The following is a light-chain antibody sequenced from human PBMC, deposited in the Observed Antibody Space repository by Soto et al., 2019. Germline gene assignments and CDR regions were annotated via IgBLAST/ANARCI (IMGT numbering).Light chain of an antibody. V-gene: IGKV3-15*01. Sequence: EIVMTQSPAALSVSPGERATLSCRASQSVSSDLAWYQHKPGQAPRLLIYGASTRATGIPARFSGRGSGTEFTLTISSLEPEDFAVYYCQQRSNWPPGVTFGGGTKVDIK. CDR3: QQRSNWPPGVT. CDR1: QSVSSD. CDR2: GAS. J-gene: IGKJ4*01.